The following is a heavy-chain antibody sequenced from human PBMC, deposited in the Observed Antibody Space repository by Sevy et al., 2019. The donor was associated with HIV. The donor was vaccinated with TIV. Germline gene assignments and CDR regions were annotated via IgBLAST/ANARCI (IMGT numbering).Heavy chain of an antibody. CDR1: GFTFSSYS. D-gene: IGHD4-17*01. J-gene: IGHJ4*02. Sequence: GGSLRLSCAASGFTFSSYSMNCVRQDPVKVLEWVSYISSSSSTIYYAESVKGRFTISRDNAKNSLYLQMNSLRDEDTAVYYCARVTYGDYRLDYWGQGTLVTVSS. V-gene: IGHV3-48*02. CDR2: ISSSSSTI. CDR3: ARVTYGDYRLDY.